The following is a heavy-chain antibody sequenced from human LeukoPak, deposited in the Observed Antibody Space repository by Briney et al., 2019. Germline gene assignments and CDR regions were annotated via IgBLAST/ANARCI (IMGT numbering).Heavy chain of an antibody. V-gene: IGHV1-18*01. D-gene: IGHD6-6*01. CDR3: ARTKPYSSSSLVSWFDP. CDR1: GYTFTSYG. Sequence: ASVKVSCKASGYTFTSYGISWVRQAPGQGLEWMGWISSYNGNTNYAQKLQGRVTMTTDTSTSTAYMELRSLRSDDTAVYYWARTKPYSSSSLVSWFDPWGQGTLVTVSS. J-gene: IGHJ5*02. CDR2: ISSYNGNT.